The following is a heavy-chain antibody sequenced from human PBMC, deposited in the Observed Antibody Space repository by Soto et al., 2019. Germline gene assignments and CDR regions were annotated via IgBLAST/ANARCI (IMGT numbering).Heavy chain of an antibody. CDR2: IDGVGDT. D-gene: IGHD3-16*01. CDR1: GFTISNNY. CDR3: AMGGSLYDYYGIDV. J-gene: IGHJ6*02. Sequence: EVQLVESGGGLIQPGGSLRLSCAASGFTISNNYMTWIRQAPGKGLEWVSLIDGVGDTYYADSVNGRFTLSRDSSKKTLYLQMNSLRAEDTAVYSCAMGGSLYDYYGIDVWVQGTTVTVSS. V-gene: IGHV3-53*01.